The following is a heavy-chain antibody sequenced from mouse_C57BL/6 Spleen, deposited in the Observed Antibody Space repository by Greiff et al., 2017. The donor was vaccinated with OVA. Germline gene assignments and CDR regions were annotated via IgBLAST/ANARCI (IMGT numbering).Heavy chain of an antibody. CDR2: IHPNSGST. D-gene: IGHD2-4*01. CDR3: ARPDYDYDEGYFDV. J-gene: IGHJ1*03. Sequence: QVQLKQPGAELVKPGASVKLSCKASGYTFTSYWMHWVKQRPGQGLEWIGMIHPNSGSTNYNEKFKSKATLTVDKSSSTAYMQLSSLTSEDSAVYYCARPDYDYDEGYFDVWGTGTTVTVSS. CDR1: GYTFTSYW. V-gene: IGHV1-64*01.